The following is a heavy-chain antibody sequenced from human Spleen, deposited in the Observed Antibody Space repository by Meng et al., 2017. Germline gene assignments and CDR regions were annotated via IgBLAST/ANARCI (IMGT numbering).Heavy chain of an antibody. CDR3: ARGRRYSSSWYAGNEY. D-gene: IGHD6-13*01. CDR1: GFTFDDYG. CDR2: INWNGGSI. V-gene: IGHV3-20*04. J-gene: IGHJ4*02. Sequence: GESLKISCAASGFTFDDYGMSWVRQAPGKGLEWVSNINWNGGSIGYADSVKGRFTISRDNAKNYLYLQMNSLRVEDTALYYCARGRRYSSSWYAGNEYWGQGTLVTVSS.